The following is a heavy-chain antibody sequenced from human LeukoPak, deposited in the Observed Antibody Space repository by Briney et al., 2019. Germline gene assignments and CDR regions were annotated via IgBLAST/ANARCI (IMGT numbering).Heavy chain of an antibody. J-gene: IGHJ2*01. V-gene: IGHV4-59*01. CDR1: GGSIRSYY. CDR2: VSHSGST. CDR3: ARISAAGGGSWYFDL. D-gene: IGHD6-13*01. Sequence: EPSETLSLTCTVSGGSIRSYYWSWIRRPPGKGLEWIGYVSHSGSTNYNPSLQSRVTISIDTSKSQFSLKLSSVTAADTAVYHCARISAAGGGSWYFDLWGRGTLVTVSS.